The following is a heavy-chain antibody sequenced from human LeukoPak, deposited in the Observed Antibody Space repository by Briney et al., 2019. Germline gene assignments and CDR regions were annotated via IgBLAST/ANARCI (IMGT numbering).Heavy chain of an antibody. CDR2: IYYSGST. CDR1: GGSISGYY. Sequence: TSETLSLTCTVSGGSISGYYWSWIRQPPGKGLEWIGYIYYSGSTNYNPSLKSRVTISVDTSKNRFSLKLSSVTAADTAVYYCARGIYCTSSSCYYYFDYWGQGTLVTVSS. CDR3: ARGIYCTSSSCYYYFDY. D-gene: IGHD2-2*01. V-gene: IGHV4-59*01. J-gene: IGHJ4*02.